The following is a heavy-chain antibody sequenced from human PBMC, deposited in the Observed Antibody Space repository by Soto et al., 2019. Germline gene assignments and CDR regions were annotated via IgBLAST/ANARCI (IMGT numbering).Heavy chain of an antibody. V-gene: IGHV1-2*04. Sequence: ASVKVSCKASGYTFTGYYMHWVRQAPGQGLEWMGWINPNSGGTNYAQKFQGWVTMTRDTSISTAYVELSRLRSDDTAVYYCARGLSSGWYPYYFDYWGQGTLVTVS. D-gene: IGHD6-19*01. J-gene: IGHJ4*02. CDR3: ARGLSSGWYPYYFDY. CDR2: INPNSGGT. CDR1: GYTFTGYY.